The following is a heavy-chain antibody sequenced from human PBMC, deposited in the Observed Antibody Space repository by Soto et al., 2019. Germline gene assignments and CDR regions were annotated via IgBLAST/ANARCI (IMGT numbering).Heavy chain of an antibody. Sequence: SETLSLTCTVSGGSISSGDYYWSWIRQPPGKGLEWIGYIYYSGSTYYNPSLKSRVTISVDTSKNQFSLKLSSVTAADTAVYYCARVLGVGGSRQTYSSSGMDVWGKGTTVT. CDR2: IYYSGST. J-gene: IGHJ6*04. CDR3: ARVLGVGGSRQTYSSSGMDV. D-gene: IGHD3-16*01. V-gene: IGHV4-30-4*01. CDR1: GGSISSGDYY.